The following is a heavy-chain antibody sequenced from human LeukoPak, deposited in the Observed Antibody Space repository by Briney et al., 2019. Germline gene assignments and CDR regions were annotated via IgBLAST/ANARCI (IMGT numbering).Heavy chain of an antibody. CDR1: GGSFSGYY. D-gene: IGHD4-23*01. CDR3: ARGYGGAYLDAFDI. Sequence: SETLSLTCAVYGGSFSGYYWSWIRQPPGKGLEWIGEINHSGSTNYNPSLKSRVTISVDTSKNQFSLKVSSVTAADTAVYYCARGYGGAYLDAFDIWGQGTMVTVSS. V-gene: IGHV4-34*01. J-gene: IGHJ3*02. CDR2: INHSGST.